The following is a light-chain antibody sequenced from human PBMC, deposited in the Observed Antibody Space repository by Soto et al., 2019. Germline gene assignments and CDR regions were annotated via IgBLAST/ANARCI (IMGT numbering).Light chain of an antibody. V-gene: IGLV1-40*01. J-gene: IGLJ1*01. CDR3: QSYDSSLSTWV. Sequence: QSVLTQPPSVSGAPGQRVTISCTGSSTNIGAGYDVPWYQQLPGTAPKLLIYGNSNRPSGVPDRFSGSKSGTSASLAITGLQAEDDADYYFQSYDSSLSTWVFGTGTKVTV. CDR1: STNIGAGYD. CDR2: GNS.